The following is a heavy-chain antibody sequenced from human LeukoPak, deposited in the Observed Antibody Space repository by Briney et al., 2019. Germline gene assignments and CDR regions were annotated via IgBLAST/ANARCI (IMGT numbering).Heavy chain of an antibody. V-gene: IGHV4-30-2*01. D-gene: IGHD6-13*01. CDR2: IYHSGST. Sequence: PSQTLSLTCAVSGGSISSGGYSWSWIRQPPGKGLEWIGYIYHSGSTYYNPSLKSRVTISVDRSKNQFSLKLSSVTAADTAVYYCARARYSSSWRGYYGMDVWGQGTTVTVSS. J-gene: IGHJ6*02. CDR1: GGSISSGGYS. CDR3: ARARYSSSWRGYYGMDV.